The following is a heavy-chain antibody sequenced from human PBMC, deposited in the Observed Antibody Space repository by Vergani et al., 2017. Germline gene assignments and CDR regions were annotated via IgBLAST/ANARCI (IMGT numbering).Heavy chain of an antibody. J-gene: IGHJ6*02. Sequence: EVQLVESGGGIVKPGGSLRLSCVASGFSFRNAWMNWVRRTPGKGLEWVGRIKSTFDRGTTDYAAAVKGSFTISRDDSKNTLFLQMNGLKTEDIGVYYCTTDPRYCGDGSCXWLRDHHYYGMDVWGQGTTVTVSS. CDR2: IKSTFDRGTT. V-gene: IGHV3-15*07. CDR1: GFSFRNAW. CDR3: TTDPRYCGDGSCXWLRDHHYYGMDV. D-gene: IGHD2-21*01.